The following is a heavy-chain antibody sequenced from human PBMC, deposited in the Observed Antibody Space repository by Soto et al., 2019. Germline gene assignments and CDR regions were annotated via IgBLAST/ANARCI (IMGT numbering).Heavy chain of an antibody. V-gene: IGHV3-15*01. CDR1: GFTFSNAW. CDR3: TTGDCSSTSCYPGYYYYGMDV. CDR2: IKSKTDGGTT. Sequence: GGSLRLSCAASGFTFSNAWMSWVRQAPGKGLEWVGRIKSKTDGGTTDYAAPVKGRFTISRDDSKNTLYLQMNSLKTEDTAVYYCTTGDCSSTSCYPGYYYYGMDVWGQGTTVTVS. D-gene: IGHD2-2*01. J-gene: IGHJ6*02.